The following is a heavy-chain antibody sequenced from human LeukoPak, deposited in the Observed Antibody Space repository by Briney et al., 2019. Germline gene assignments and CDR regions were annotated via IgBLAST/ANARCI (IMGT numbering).Heavy chain of an antibody. J-gene: IGHJ4*02. CDR1: GYSISSGYY. V-gene: IGHV4-38-2*02. Sequence: SETLSLTCTVSGYSISSGYYWGWIRQPPGKGLEWIGSIYHSGSTYYNPSLKSRVTISVDTSKNQFSLKLSSVTAADTAVYYCARDPSSGYAYYFDYWGQGTLVTVSS. D-gene: IGHD5-12*01. CDR3: ARDPSSGYAYYFDY. CDR2: IYHSGST.